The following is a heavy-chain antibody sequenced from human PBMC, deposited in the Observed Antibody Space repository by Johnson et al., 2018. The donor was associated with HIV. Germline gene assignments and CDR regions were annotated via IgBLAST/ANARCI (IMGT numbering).Heavy chain of an antibody. V-gene: IGHV3-NL1*01. Sequence: QVQLVESGGGVVQPGRSLRLSCAASGFTFRSYAMHWVRQAPGKGLEWVSGINCNGGSTGYADSVKGRFTVSRDSSKNTLFLQMNSLRAEDTAVYYCAIIWNHTFDIWGQGTMVTVSS. CDR3: AIIWNHTFDI. J-gene: IGHJ3*02. CDR1: GFTFRSYA. CDR2: INCNGGST. D-gene: IGHD1-14*01.